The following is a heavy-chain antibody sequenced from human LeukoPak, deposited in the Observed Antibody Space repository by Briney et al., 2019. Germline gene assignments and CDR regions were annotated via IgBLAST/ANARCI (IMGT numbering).Heavy chain of an antibody. Sequence: PGGSLRLSCATSGFTFSSYAMTWVRQAPGKGLEGVSSITDSGDGTYYADSVKGRFTISRDNSKNTLFLQVNSLRAEDTAVYYCAKGLRATYDYWGQGTLVTVSS. CDR2: ITDSGDGT. V-gene: IGHV3-23*01. J-gene: IGHJ4*02. CDR1: GFTFSSYA. CDR3: AKGLRATYDY.